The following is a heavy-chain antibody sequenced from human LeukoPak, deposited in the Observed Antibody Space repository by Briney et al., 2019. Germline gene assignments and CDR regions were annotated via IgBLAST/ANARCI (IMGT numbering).Heavy chain of an antibody. Sequence: GGSLRLSCAASGFSCSSYGMHWVRQAPGKGLEWVSAISGSGGSTYYADSVKGRFTISGDNSKNTLYLQMNSLRAEDTAVYYCAKVGIAVARGAFDIWGQGTMVTVSS. D-gene: IGHD6-19*01. J-gene: IGHJ3*02. CDR2: ISGSGGST. CDR1: GFSCSSYG. V-gene: IGHV3-23*01. CDR3: AKVGIAVARGAFDI.